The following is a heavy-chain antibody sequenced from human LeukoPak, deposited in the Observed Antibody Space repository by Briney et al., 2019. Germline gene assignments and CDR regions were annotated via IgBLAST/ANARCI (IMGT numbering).Heavy chain of an antibody. Sequence: PGGSLRLSCAASGFTFSSYGMHWVRQAPGKGLEWVAVISYDGSNKYYADSVKGRFTISRDNSKNTLYLQMNSLRAADTAVFFCAKEIYFDSGAHIDYWGQGTLATVSS. D-gene: IGHD3-22*01. J-gene: IGHJ4*02. V-gene: IGHV3-30*18. CDR3: AKEIYFDSGAHIDY. CDR2: ISYDGSNK. CDR1: GFTFSSYG.